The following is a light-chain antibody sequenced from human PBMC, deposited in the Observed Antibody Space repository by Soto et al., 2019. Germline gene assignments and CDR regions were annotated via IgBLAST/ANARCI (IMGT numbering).Light chain of an antibody. V-gene: IGKV3-15*01. CDR3: QQYDDWPPLT. Sequence: TVMTQSPAALSVSPGDRASLSCRASQSVGDNLAWYQVRPGQSPRLLIYDASTRATGVPVRFTGSGSGTEFTLTTASLQSDYIAIYYCQQYDDWPPLTFGGGTKV. CDR2: DAS. J-gene: IGKJ4*01. CDR1: QSVGDN.